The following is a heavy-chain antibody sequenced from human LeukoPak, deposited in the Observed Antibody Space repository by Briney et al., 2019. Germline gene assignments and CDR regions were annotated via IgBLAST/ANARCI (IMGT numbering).Heavy chain of an antibody. CDR3: ARDLLNEGNHLDY. CDR2: IFYSGST. V-gene: IGHV4-30-4*01. D-gene: IGHD4-23*01. CDR1: GGSISSGDYY. Sequence: PSQTLSLTCTVSGGSISSGDYYWSWIRQPPGKGLEWIGYIFYSGSTYYNPSLKSRVTISVDTSKNQFSLKLSSVTAADTAVYYCARDLLNEGNHLDYWGQGTLVTVSS. J-gene: IGHJ4*02.